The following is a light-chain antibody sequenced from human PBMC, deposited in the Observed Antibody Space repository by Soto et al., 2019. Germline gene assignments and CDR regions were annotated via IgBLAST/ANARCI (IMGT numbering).Light chain of an antibody. J-gene: IGLJ3*02. V-gene: IGLV1-40*01. Sequence: QSVLTQPPSVSGAPGQRVTISCTGSSSNIGAFYHVHWYQQLPGTAPKLLIYGNNNRPSGVPDRFSGSKSGTSASLAFTGLQAEDEADYFCQSYDSSLSGSVFGGGTKLTVL. CDR3: QSYDSSLSGSV. CDR2: GNN. CDR1: SSNIGAFYH.